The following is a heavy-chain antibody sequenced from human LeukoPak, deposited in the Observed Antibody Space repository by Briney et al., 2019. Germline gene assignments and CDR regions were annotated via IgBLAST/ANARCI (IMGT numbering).Heavy chain of an antibody. J-gene: IGHJ4*02. CDR2: ISSGGNYR. V-gene: IGHV3-48*03. CDR3: ARGRNAYTFDN. Sequence: GGSLRLSCAASGFTFSSYEINWVRQAPGKGLEWVSYISSGGNYRYYADSVKGRFTISRDNARNSLYLQMNSLRAEYTAVYYCARGRNAYTFDNWGQGTLVTVSS. CDR1: GFTFSSYE. D-gene: IGHD5-24*01.